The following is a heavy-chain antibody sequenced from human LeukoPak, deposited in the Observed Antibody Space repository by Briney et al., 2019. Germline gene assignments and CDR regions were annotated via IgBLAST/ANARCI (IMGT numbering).Heavy chain of an antibody. CDR1: GYSISSGYY. D-gene: IGHD3-10*01. V-gene: IGHV4-38-2*02. J-gene: IGHJ6*03. CDR3: ARACTRGYSYGTYGSGSYLRNYYYYMDV. CDR2: IYPTGST. Sequence: PSETLSLTCTVSGYSISSGYYWGWIRLPPGKGLEWIGNIYPTGSTYYNPSLKSRVTISVDTSKNQFSLKLSSVTAADTAVYYCARACTRGYSYGTYGSGSYLRNYYYYMDVWGKGTTVTVSS.